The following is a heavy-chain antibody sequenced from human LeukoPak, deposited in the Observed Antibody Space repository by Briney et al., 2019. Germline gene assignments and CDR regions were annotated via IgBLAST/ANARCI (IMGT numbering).Heavy chain of an antibody. CDR1: GGSISSYY. V-gene: IGHV4-59*01. CDR3: ARAPWNSGGSGYEIDY. Sequence: SETLSLTCTVSGGSISSYYWSWIRQPPGKGLEWIGYIYYSGSTNYNPSLKSRVTISVDTSKNQFSLKLSSVTAADTAVYYCARAPWNSGGSGYEIDYWGQGTLVTVSS. J-gene: IGHJ4*02. CDR2: IYYSGST. D-gene: IGHD6-19*01.